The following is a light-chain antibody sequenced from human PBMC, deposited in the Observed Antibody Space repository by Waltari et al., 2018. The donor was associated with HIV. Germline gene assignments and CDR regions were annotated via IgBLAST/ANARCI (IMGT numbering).Light chain of an antibody. CDR2: WAS. Sequence: IVMTQSPDSLAVSLGERATINCQSSQSVLYSSNNKNDLAWYQQKPGQPPKLLIYWASTRESGVPDRLSGSGSGTDFTLTISSLQAEDVALYYCQQYYSTPRTFGQGTKVEVK. V-gene: IGKV4-1*01. J-gene: IGKJ1*01. CDR3: QQYYSTPRT. CDR1: QSVLYSSNNKND.